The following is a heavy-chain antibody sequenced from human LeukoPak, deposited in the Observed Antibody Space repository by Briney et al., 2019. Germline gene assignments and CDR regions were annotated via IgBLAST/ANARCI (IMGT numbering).Heavy chain of an antibody. CDR3: ARDLYYDSSGYYEDGAFDI. Sequence: GGSLRLSCAASGFTFSSYSMNWVRQAPGKGLEWVSSISSSSSYIYYADSVKGRFTISRDNSKNSLYLQMNSLRAEDTAVYYCARDLYYDSSGYYEDGAFDIWGQGTMVTVSS. V-gene: IGHV3-21*01. J-gene: IGHJ3*02. CDR1: GFTFSSYS. CDR2: ISSSSSYI. D-gene: IGHD3-22*01.